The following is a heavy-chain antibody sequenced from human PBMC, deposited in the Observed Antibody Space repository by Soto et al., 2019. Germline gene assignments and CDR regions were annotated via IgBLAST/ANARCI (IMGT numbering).Heavy chain of an antibody. D-gene: IGHD6-6*01. J-gene: IGHJ5*02. Sequence: ASVKVSCKASGYTFTSYYMHWVRQAPGQGLEWMGIINPSGGSTSYAQKFQGRVTMTRDTSASTVYMELSSLRSEDTAVYYCATHTKYSSSSYWFDPWGQGTLVTVSS. V-gene: IGHV1-46*01. CDR3: ATHTKYSSSSYWFDP. CDR2: INPSGGST. CDR1: GYTFTSYY.